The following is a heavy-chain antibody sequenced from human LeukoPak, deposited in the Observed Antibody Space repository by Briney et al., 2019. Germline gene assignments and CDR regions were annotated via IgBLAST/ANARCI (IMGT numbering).Heavy chain of an antibody. Sequence: GGSLRLSCVVSAFTFDDYAMHWVRQAPGKGLEWVSLISGDGGSTYYADSVKGRFTISRDNSKNTLYLQMNSLRAEDTAVYYCAKEGTASKPSDLDYWGQGTLVTVSS. CDR3: AKEGTASKPSDLDY. CDR2: ISGDGGST. V-gene: IGHV3-43*02. CDR1: AFTFDDYA. J-gene: IGHJ4*02. D-gene: IGHD1/OR15-1a*01.